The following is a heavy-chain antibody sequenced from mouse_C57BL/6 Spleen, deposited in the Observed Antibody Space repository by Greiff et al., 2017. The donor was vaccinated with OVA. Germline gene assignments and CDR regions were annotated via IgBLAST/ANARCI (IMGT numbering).Heavy chain of an antibody. D-gene: IGHD2-4*01. V-gene: IGHV1-52*01. CDR3: ARYNDYGGDY. CDR1: GYTFTSYW. CDR2: IDPSDSET. Sequence: QVQLQQPGAELVRPGSSVKLSCQASGYTFTSYWMHWVKQRPIQGLEWIGNIDPSDSETHYNQKFKDKATLTVDKSSSTAYMQLSSLTSEDSAVYYWARYNDYGGDYWGQGTTLTVSS. J-gene: IGHJ2*01.